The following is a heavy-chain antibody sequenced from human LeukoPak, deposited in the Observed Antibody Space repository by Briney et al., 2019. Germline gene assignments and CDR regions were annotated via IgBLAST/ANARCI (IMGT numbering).Heavy chain of an antibody. Sequence: SETLSLTCTVSGGSISSYYWSWIRQPPGEGLEWIGYIYYSGSTNYNPSLKSRVTISVDTSKNQFSLKLSSVTAADTAVYYCAREGIYYYDSSGYPGAFDIWGQGTMVTVSS. CDR2: IYYSGST. V-gene: IGHV4-59*01. J-gene: IGHJ3*02. CDR3: AREGIYYYDSSGYPGAFDI. CDR1: GGSISSYY. D-gene: IGHD3-22*01.